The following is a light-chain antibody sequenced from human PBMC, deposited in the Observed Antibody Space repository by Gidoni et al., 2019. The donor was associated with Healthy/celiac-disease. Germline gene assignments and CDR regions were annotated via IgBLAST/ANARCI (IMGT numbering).Light chain of an antibody. V-gene: IGKV3-11*01. CDR3: QQRSNWT. J-gene: IGKJ1*01. CDR2: DAS. Sequence: TQSPATLSLSPGERATLSCRASQSVSSYLAWYQQKPGQAPRLLIYDASNRATGIPARFSGSGSGTDFTLNISSLEPEDFAVYYCQQRSNWTFGQGTKVEIK. CDR1: QSVSSY.